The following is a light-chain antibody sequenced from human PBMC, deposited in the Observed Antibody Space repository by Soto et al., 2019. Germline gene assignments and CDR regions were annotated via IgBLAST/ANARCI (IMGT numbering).Light chain of an antibody. J-gene: IGKJ4*01. CDR3: QQYGSSPPVT. CDR1: QSVSNSY. CDR2: GAS. V-gene: IGKV3-20*01. Sequence: EIVLTQSPGTLSLSPGERATLSCRASQSVSNSYLAWYQQKPGQAPRLLIYGASSRATGIPDRFSGSGSGTEFTLTISRLEPEDFAVYYCQQYGSSPPVTFGGGTKVEIK.